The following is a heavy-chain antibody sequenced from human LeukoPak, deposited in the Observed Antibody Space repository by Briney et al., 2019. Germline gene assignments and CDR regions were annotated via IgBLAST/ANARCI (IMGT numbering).Heavy chain of an antibody. D-gene: IGHD2-2*01. CDR1: GYTFTSYA. J-gene: IGHJ5*02. CDR3: AISRGYAHRGNWFDP. Sequence: ASVKVSCKASGYTFTSYAMNWVRQAPGQGLEWTGWINTNTGNPTYAQGFTGRFVFSLDTSVSTAYLQICSLKAEDTGVYYCAISRGYAHRGNWFDPWGQGTLVTVSS. V-gene: IGHV7-4-1*01. CDR2: INTNTGNP.